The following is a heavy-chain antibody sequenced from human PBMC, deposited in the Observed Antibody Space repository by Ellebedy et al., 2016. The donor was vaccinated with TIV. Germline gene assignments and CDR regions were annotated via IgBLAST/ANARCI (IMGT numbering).Heavy chain of an antibody. Sequence: SETLSLTCTVSGGSISSYYWSWIRQPPGMGLEWIGYIYYNGSTNYNPYLKSRITISVDTSKHQFPLTLRSVTAADTALYYCARDRGGDYDILTGYYYWYYFDYWGQGTLVTVSS. CDR3: ARDRGGDYDILTGYYYWYYFDY. D-gene: IGHD3-9*01. J-gene: IGHJ4*02. CDR2: IYYNGST. CDR1: GGSISSYY. V-gene: IGHV4-59*01.